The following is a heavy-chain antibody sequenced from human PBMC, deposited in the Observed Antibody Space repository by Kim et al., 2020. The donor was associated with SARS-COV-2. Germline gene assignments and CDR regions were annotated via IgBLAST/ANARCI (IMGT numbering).Heavy chain of an antibody. CDR3: ASYSSSWYIYYYYGMDV. J-gene: IGHJ6*02. CDR1: GYTFTGYY. CDR2: INPNSGGT. V-gene: IGHV1-2*02. D-gene: IGHD6-13*01. Sequence: ASVKVSCKASGYTFTGYYMHWVRQAPGQGLEWMGWINPNSGGTNYAQKFQGRVTMTRDTSISTAYMELSRLRSDDTAVYYCASYSSSWYIYYYYGMDVWGQGTTVTVSS.